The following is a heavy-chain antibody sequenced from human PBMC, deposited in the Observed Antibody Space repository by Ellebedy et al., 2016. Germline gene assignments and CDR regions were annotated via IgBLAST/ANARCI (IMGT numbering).Heavy chain of an antibody. V-gene: IGHV1-24*01. CDR1: GYTLTELS. D-gene: IGHD1-1*01. J-gene: IGHJ4*02. CDR2: FDPEDGET. Sequence: ASVKVSCKVSGYTLTELSMHWVRQAPGKGLEWMGGFDPEDGETIYAQKFQGRVTMTEDTSTDTAYMELSSLRSEDTAVYYCATDAGDNWNDARRVYYFDYWGQGSLVTVSS. CDR3: ATDAGDNWNDARRVYYFDY.